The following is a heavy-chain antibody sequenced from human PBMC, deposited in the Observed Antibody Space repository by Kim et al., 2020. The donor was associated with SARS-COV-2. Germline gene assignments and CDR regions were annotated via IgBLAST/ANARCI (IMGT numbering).Heavy chain of an antibody. CDR1: GFTFSNYW. CDR2: IKQDGSEK. CDR3: ARDWDCSN. V-gene: IGHV3-7*03. J-gene: IGHJ4*02. D-gene: IGHD2-21*01. Sequence: GGSLRLSCAASGFTFSNYWMNWVRQAPGKGLEWVANIKQDGSEKYYLDSVKGRFAISRDNAKNSLYLHMSSLRAEDTAVYYCARDWDCSNWGQGTLVTVSS.